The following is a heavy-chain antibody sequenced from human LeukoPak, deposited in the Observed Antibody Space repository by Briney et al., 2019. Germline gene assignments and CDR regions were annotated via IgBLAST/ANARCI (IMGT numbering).Heavy chain of an antibody. D-gene: IGHD5-12*01. Sequence: SVKVSCKASGYTFTDYYMHWVRQAPGQGLEWMGWINPNSGGTSSTQNFQGRVTMARDTSISPAYMELSRLRSDDTAVYYCARVERGYSGYDYQYWGQGTLVTVSS. CDR3: ARVERGYSGYDYQY. V-gene: IGHV1-2*02. CDR1: GYTFTDYY. J-gene: IGHJ4*02. CDR2: INPNSGGT.